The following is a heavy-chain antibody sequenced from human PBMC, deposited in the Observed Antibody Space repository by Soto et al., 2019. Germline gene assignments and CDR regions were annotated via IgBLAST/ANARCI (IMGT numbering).Heavy chain of an antibody. V-gene: IGHV4-4*02. CDR1: TGSISNNDW. CDR2: INHSGTT. D-gene: IGHD3-16*01. CDR3: ARGITFGGVIFDD. J-gene: IGHJ4*02. Sequence: QVQLQESGPELVKPSGTLSLTCAVSTGSISNNDWWSWVRQPPGKGLEWIGEINHSGTTNYNPSLKSRVTILVDKSKNQFSLKLTSVTAADTAVYYCARGITFGGVIFDDWGQGTLVTVSS.